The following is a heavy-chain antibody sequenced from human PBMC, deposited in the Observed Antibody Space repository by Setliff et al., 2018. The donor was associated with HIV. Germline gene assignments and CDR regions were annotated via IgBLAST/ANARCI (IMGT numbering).Heavy chain of an antibody. CDR2: INHYGKT. V-gene: IGHV4-38-2*01. J-gene: IGHJ6*01. Sequence: SETLSLTCVVSNYSITNNYYWAWIRQPPGQGLEWIGSINHYGKTYYSPSLESRITISVDTSKNQFSLHFQSVTAADTALYFCARHTVRGGECEPRQKPPCREAEGAGWG. CDR3: ARHTVRGGECEPRQKPPCREAEGAG. CDR1: NYSITNNYY. D-gene: IGHD3-10*01.